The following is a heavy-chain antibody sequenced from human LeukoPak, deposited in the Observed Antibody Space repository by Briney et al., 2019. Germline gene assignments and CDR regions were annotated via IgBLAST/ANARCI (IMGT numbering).Heavy chain of an antibody. CDR2: ISSSSSYI. Sequence: GGSLRLSCAASGFTFSNYWMSWLRQAPGKGLEWVSSISSSSSYIYYADSVKGRFTISRDNAKNSLYLQMNSLRAEDTAVYYCARDWAAADFDYWGQGTLVTVSS. CDR1: GFTFSNYW. D-gene: IGHD6-13*01. V-gene: IGHV3-21*01. CDR3: ARDWAAADFDY. J-gene: IGHJ4*02.